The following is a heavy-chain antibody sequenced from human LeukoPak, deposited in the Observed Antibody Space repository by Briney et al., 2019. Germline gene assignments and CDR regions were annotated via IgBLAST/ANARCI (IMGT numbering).Heavy chain of an antibody. CDR2: ISAYNGNT. D-gene: IGHD2-2*01. V-gene: IGHV1-18*01. J-gene: IGHJ6*03. CDR1: GYTFTSYG. Sequence: ASVKVSCKASGYTFTSYGINWVRQATGPGLEWRGWISAYNGNTNYAQKLQGRVTMTTDTSTSTAYMELRSLRSDDTAVYYCARCTSSPGYYYYYYMDVWGKGTTVTISS. CDR3: ARCTSSPGYYYYYYMDV.